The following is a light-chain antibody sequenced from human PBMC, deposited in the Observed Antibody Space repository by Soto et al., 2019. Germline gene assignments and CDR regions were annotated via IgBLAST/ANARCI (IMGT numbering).Light chain of an antibody. V-gene: IGKV3-15*01. Sequence: EVVMTQSPATLSVSPGEGATLSCMASQSVGSLVAWYQQKPGQAPRLLIYRASTRATGIAARFTGSGSGTDFTLTISRLEPEDFALYYCQQYVTSAITFGQGTRLEI. J-gene: IGKJ5*01. CDR1: QSVGSL. CDR3: QQYVTSAIT. CDR2: RAS.